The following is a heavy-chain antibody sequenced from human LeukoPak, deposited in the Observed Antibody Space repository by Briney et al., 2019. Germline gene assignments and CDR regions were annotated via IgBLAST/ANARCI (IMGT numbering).Heavy chain of an antibody. J-gene: IGHJ4*02. D-gene: IGHD1-26*01. V-gene: IGHV4-59*08. CDR2: IYYSGST. CDR3: ARHPIEVGPTGPVDY. Sequence: SETLSLPCTVSGGSISTYYWSWIRQPPGKGLEWIGYIYYSGSTNYNPSLKSRVTISVDTSKNQFSLKLNSVTAADTAVYYCARHPIEVGPTGPVDYWGQGTLVTVSS. CDR1: GGSISTYY.